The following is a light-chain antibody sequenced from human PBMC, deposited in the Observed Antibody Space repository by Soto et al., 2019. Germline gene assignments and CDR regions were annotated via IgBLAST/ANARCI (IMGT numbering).Light chain of an antibody. CDR2: GAS. CDR1: QSLSNK. Sequence: EIVTTQSPATLSVSPGERATLSCRASQSLSNKLAWYQQKPGQAPRLLIYGASTRATGIPARFSGSGSGTEFTLTISSLQSGDFAVYYCQEYNNWHPITFGGGTKVDIK. CDR3: QEYNNWHPIT. V-gene: IGKV3-15*01. J-gene: IGKJ4*01.